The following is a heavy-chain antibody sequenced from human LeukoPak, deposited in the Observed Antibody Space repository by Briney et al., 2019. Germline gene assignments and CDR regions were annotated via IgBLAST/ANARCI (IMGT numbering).Heavy chain of an antibody. D-gene: IGHD1-26*01. CDR3: AASGSYGVHWFDP. V-gene: IGHV1-18*01. CDR2: ISPYNGNT. J-gene: IGHJ5*02. Sequence: ASVKVSCKASGYTFTSYGFSWVRQAPGQGLEWMGWISPYNGNTNYAQKLQGRVTMTRDTSISTAYMELSRLRSDGTAVYYCAASGSYGVHWFDPWGQGTLVTVSS. CDR1: GYTFTSYG.